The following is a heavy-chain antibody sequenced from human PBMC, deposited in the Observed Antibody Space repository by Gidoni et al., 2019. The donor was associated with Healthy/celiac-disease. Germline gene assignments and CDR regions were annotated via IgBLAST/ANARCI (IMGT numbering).Heavy chain of an antibody. V-gene: IGHV4-4*02. J-gene: IGHJ6*02. CDR1: GGSISSSNW. CDR3: ARPAPQYSSSWLDYYYGMDV. D-gene: IGHD6-13*01. CDR2: IYHSGST. Sequence: QVQLQESGPGLVKPSGTLSLTCAVPGGSISSSNWWSWVRQPPGKGLEWIGEIYHSGSTNYNPSLKSRVTISVDKSKNQFSLKLSSVTAADTAVYYCARPAPQYSSSWLDYYYGMDVWGQGTTVTVSS.